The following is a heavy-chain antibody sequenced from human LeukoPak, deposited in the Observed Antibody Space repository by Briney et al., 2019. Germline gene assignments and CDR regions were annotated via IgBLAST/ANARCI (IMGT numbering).Heavy chain of an antibody. V-gene: IGHV3-21*01. J-gene: IGHJ3*02. CDR2: ISSSSSYI. CDR3: ARDLVLPDDI. CDR1: GFTFSSYG. D-gene: IGHD2-8*02. Sequence: GSLRLSCAASGFTFSSYGMHWVRQAPGKGLEWVSSISSSSSYIYYADSVKGRFTISRDNAKNSLYLQMNSLRAEDTAVYYCARDLVLPDDIWGQGTMVTVSS.